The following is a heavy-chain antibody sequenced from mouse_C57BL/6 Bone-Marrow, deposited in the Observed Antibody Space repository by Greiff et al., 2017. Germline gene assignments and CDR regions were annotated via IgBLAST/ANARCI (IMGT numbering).Heavy chain of an antibody. V-gene: IGHV5-4*01. D-gene: IGHD1-1*01. CDR3: ARDQGYYGSSLGWYFDV. Sequence: EVKLVESGGGLVKPGGSLKLSCAASGFTFSSYAMSWVRQTPEKRLEWVATISDGGSYTYYPDNVKGRFTISRDNAKNNLYLQMSHLKSEDTAMYYCARDQGYYGSSLGWYFDVWGTGTTVTVSS. CDR2: ISDGGSYT. CDR1: GFTFSSYA. J-gene: IGHJ1*03.